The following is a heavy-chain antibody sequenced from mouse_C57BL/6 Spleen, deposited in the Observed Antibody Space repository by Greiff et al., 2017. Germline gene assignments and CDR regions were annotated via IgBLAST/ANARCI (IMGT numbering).Heavy chain of an antibody. CDR3: ASPAYYSNFTFFFAY. J-gene: IGHJ3*01. CDR1: GYTFTDYN. Sequence: VQLKQSGPELVKPGASVKIPCKASGYTFTDYNMDWVKQSHGKSLEWIGDINPNNGGTIYNQKFKGKATLTVDKSSSTAYMELRSLTSEDTAVYYCASPAYYSNFTFFFAYWGQGTLVTVSA. CDR2: INPNNGGT. D-gene: IGHD2-5*01. V-gene: IGHV1-18*01.